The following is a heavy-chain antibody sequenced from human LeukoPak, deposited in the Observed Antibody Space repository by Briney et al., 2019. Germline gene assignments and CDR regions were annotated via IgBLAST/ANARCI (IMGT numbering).Heavy chain of an antibody. J-gene: IGHJ3*02. V-gene: IGHV3-21*04. D-gene: IGHD6-19*01. CDR2: ISSSSSYI. CDR1: GFTFSSYS. Sequence: GGSLRLSCAASGFTFSSYSMNWVRQAPGKGLEWVSSISSSSSYIYYADSVKGRFTISRDNAKNSLYLQMNSLRAEDMALYYCAKDIEAVATSGAFDIWGQGTMVTVSS. CDR3: AKDIEAVATSGAFDI.